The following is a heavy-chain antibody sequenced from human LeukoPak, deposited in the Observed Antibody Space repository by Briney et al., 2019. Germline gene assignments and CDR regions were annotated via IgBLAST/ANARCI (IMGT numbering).Heavy chain of an antibody. CDR2: ISYDGSNK. J-gene: IGHJ4*02. V-gene: IGHV3-30*14. Sequence: PGRSLRLSCAASGYTFSSYAMHWVRQAPGKGLEWVAVISYDGSNKYYADSVKGRFTISRDNSKNTLYLQMNSLRAEDTAVYYCAGVSKSATTGAVLDYWGQGTLVTVSS. CDR3: AGVSKSATTGAVLDY. CDR1: GYTFSSYA. D-gene: IGHD1-1*01.